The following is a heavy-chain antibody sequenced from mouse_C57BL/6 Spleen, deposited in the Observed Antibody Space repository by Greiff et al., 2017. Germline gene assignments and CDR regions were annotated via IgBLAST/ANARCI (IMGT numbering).Heavy chain of an antibody. CDR2: INYDGSST. V-gene: IGHV5-16*01. D-gene: IGHD1-1*01. Sequence: EVKLVESEGGLVQPGSSMKLSCTASGFTFSDYYMAWVRQVPEKGLEWVANINYDGSSTYYLDSLKSRFIISRDNAKNILYLQMSSLKSEDTATYYCARVDYYYGSSWYFDVWGTGTTVTVSS. CDR1: GFTFSDYY. J-gene: IGHJ1*03. CDR3: ARVDYYYGSSWYFDV.